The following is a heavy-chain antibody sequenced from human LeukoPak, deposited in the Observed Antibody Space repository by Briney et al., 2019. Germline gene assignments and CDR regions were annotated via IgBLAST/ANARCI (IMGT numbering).Heavy chain of an antibody. CDR3: ARVSQILTGYYTPPHFDH. CDR2: INPNSGGT. D-gene: IGHD3-9*01. CDR1: GYTFTGYY. Sequence: GASVKVSCKASGYTFTGYYMHWVRQAPGQGLEWMGWINPNSGGTNYAQKFQGRVTMTRDTSISTAYMELSRLRSDDTAVYYCARVSQILTGYYTPPHFDHWGQGTLVTVSS. V-gene: IGHV1-2*02. J-gene: IGHJ4*02.